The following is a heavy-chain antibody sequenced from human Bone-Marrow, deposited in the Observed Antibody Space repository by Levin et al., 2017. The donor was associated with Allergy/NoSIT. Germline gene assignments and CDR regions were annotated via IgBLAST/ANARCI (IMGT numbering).Heavy chain of an antibody. CDR2: IKSKYDGETR. CDR3: EGQWR. CDR1: GFTFSDAW. J-gene: IGHJ4*02. Sequence: LSLPCVASGFTFSDAWMSWVRQTPGRGLEWVGRIKSKYDGETRDYAAPVKGRFTISRDDSKNMLYLQMDSLKDEDTGVYYCEGQWRWGQGTLVTVSS. D-gene: IGHD6-19*01. V-gene: IGHV3-15*01.